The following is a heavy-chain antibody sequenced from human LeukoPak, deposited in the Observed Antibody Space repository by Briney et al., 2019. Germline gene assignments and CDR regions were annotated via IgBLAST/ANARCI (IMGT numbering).Heavy chain of an antibody. V-gene: IGHV4-31*03. CDR3: AKARLWGVLDF. D-gene: IGHD3-10*01. J-gene: IGHJ4*01. CDR1: GDSFSSGGFY. CDR2: IYYSGST. Sequence: SETLSLTCTVSGDSFSSGGFYWTWIRQPPGKGLEWIGFIYYSGSTYYNPSLQSRVTISLDKSRNQFSLNLSSMTAADTAVYYCAKARLWGVLDFWGHGTLVTVSS.